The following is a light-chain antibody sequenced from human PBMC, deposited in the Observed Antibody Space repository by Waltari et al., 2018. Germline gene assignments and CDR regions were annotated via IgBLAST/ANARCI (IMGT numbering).Light chain of an antibody. CDR3: AAWDDQLNGVI. J-gene: IGLJ2*01. V-gene: IGLV1-44*01. CDR1: TSNISSYT. Sequence: QSLLTQPPSASGTPGQRVTISCSGGTSNISSYTVNWYQQLPGTAPKVLIYGDNKRPSGVPARFSASKSGPSASLAISGLRSEDEGDYFCAAWDDQLNGVIFGGGTKLTVV. CDR2: GDN.